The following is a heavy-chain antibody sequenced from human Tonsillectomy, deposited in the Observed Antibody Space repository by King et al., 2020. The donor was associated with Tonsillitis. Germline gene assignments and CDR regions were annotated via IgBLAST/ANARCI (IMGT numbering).Heavy chain of an antibody. CDR2: VSGSGGTT. Sequence: DVQLVESGGDWVQPGGSLRLSCAASGFPFHSYALSWVRQAPGKGLEWVASVSGSGGTTYYAASVKGRFTVSRDNSKATVSLQMSSLRVEDTAVYHCAKPPYSGSYLDAFDVGGPGTMVAVS. V-gene: IGHV3-23*04. D-gene: IGHD1-26*01. CDR3: AKPPYSGSYLDAFDV. J-gene: IGHJ3*01. CDR1: GFPFHSYA.